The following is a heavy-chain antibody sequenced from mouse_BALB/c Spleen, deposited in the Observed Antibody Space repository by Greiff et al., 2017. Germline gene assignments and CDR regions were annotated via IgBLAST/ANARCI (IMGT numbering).Heavy chain of an antibody. CDR2: ISSGGSYT. D-gene: IGHD2-14*01. V-gene: IGHV5-6-4*01. Sequence: DVMLVESGGGLVKPGGSLKLSCAASGFTFSSYTMSWVRQTPEKRLEWVATISSGGSYTYYPGSVKGRFTISRDNAKNTLYLQMSSLKSEDTAMYYSTRDLGRYDSYWYFDVWGAGTTVTVSA. J-gene: IGHJ1*01. CDR1: GFTFSSYT. CDR3: TRDLGRYDSYWYFDV.